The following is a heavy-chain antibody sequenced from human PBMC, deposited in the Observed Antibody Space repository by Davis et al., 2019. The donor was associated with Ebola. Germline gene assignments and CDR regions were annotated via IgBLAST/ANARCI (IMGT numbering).Heavy chain of an antibody. CDR3: AREGGRYYDSSGYVFDI. V-gene: IGHV1-46*01. CDR1: GHRFTSYY. Sequence: ASVKVSCKASGHRFTSYYMHWVRQAPGQGLEWMGIINPITGGTSYAQNFQVRVNMTRDTSTSTVYMELSSLRPEDTAVYYCAREGGRYYDSSGYVFDIWGQGTMVKVSS. J-gene: IGHJ3*02. CDR2: INPITGGT. D-gene: IGHD3-22*01.